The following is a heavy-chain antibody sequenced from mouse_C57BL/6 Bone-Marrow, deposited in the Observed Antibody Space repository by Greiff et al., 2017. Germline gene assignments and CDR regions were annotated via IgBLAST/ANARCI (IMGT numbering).Heavy chain of an antibody. D-gene: IGHD1-1*01. CDR2: ISDGGSYT. Sequence: EVKVEESGGGLVKPGGSLKLSCAASGFTFSSYAMSWVRQTPEKRLEWVATISDGGSYTYYPDNVKGRFTISRDNAKNNLYLQMSHLKSEDTAMYYCARDYYGSVMDYWGQGTSVTVSS. CDR1: GFTFSSYA. CDR3: ARDYYGSVMDY. V-gene: IGHV5-4*01. J-gene: IGHJ4*01.